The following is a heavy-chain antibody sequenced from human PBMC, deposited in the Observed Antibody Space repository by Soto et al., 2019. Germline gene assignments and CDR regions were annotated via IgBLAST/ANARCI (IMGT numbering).Heavy chain of an antibody. CDR3: AKDLLTTLTTGVDY. CDR1: GFTFSSYA. D-gene: IGHD4-17*01. V-gene: IGHV3-23*01. CDR2: ISGYGSST. Sequence: GGSLRLSCAASGFTFSSYAMSWVRQAPGEGLEWVSAISGYGSSTSYTDSVKGRFTISRDNSKNTLSLQMNSLRAEDTAVYYCAKDLLTTLTTGVDYWGQGTLVTVSS. J-gene: IGHJ4*02.